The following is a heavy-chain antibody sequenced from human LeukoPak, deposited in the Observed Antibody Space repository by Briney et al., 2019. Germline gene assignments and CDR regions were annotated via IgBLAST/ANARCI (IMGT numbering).Heavy chain of an antibody. J-gene: IGHJ4*01. Sequence: GGSLRLSCAASGFTFSTYWVHWVRQAPGKGLVWVSRINSDGSSTNYADSVKGRFTISRDNAKNTLYLQMNSLRAEDTAMYYCARAVYYSNYLGYRGQGTLVTVSS. D-gene: IGHD3-10*01. CDR2: INSDGSST. V-gene: IGHV3-74*01. CDR3: ARAVYYSNYLGY. CDR1: GFTFSTYW.